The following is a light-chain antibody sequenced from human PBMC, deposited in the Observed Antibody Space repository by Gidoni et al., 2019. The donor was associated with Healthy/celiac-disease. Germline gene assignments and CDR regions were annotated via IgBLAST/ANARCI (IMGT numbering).Light chain of an antibody. J-gene: IGKJ1*01. CDR2: AAS. CDR1: QGIRND. Sequence: AIQMTQSPSSLSASVGDRVTITCRASQGIRNDLGWYQQKPGKAPKLLIYAASSLQSAVPSRFSGSGSDTDFTLTISSLQPEDFATYYCLQDYNYPRTFGQGTKVEIK. V-gene: IGKV1-6*01. CDR3: LQDYNYPRT.